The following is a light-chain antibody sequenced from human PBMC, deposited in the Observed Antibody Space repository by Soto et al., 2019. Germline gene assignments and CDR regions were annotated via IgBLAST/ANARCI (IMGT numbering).Light chain of an antibody. CDR2: AAS. J-gene: IGKJ3*01. Sequence: EIVLTQSPATLSLSPGERAALSCRASQSVSSLLAWYQQKPGQATRLLIYAASNRATGIPAWFSGSGSGTDFTLIISSLETEDFAVYYCHQRSYWPPSFGPWTTVEIK. CDR1: QSVSSL. V-gene: IGKV3-11*01. CDR3: HQRSYWPPS.